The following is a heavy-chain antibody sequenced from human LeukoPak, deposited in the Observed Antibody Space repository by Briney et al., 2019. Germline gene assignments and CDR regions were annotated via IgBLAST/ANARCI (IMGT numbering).Heavy chain of an antibody. CDR1: GFTFSSYG. J-gene: IGHJ4*02. CDR2: ISYDGSDK. Sequence: PGGSLRLSCAASGFTFSSYGMHWVRQAPGKGLEWVAVISYDGSDKYYADSVKGRFTISRDNSKNTLYLQMNSLRGEDTAVYYCAKIRVVFNWNYAYYFDYWGQGTLVTVSS. D-gene: IGHD1-7*01. V-gene: IGHV3-30*18. CDR3: AKIRVVFNWNYAYYFDY.